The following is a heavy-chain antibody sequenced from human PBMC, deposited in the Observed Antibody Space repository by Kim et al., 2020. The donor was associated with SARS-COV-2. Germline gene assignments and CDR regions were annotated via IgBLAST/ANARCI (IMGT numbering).Heavy chain of an antibody. Sequence: GGSLRLSCATSGFTFSAYDMNWVRQAPGKGLEWLSFITKSSTTQYYADSVEGRFTISRDNAKNSLFLQMNSLRDEDTALYYCVRDRMGGAFDMWGQGTMVTVSS. V-gene: IGHV3-48*02. D-gene: IGHD3-16*01. CDR3: VRDRMGGAFDM. CDR2: ITKSSTTQ. J-gene: IGHJ3*02. CDR1: GFTFSAYD.